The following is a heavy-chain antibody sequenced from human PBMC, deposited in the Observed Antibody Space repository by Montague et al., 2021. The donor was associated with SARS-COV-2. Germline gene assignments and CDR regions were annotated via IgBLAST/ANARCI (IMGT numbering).Heavy chain of an antibody. CDR1: GGSISSNSHY. J-gene: IGHJ4*02. D-gene: IGHD3-16*01. V-gene: IGHV4-39*01. CDR2: IYYSGNT. Sequence: SETLSLTCTVSGGSISSNSHYWGWIRQPPGKGLEWLGSIYYSGNTYYTPSLKSRVTISVHTSKNQFSLNLNSVTAADTAVYYCARVVSEGRSIICYFDCWGQGTLVTVSS. CDR3: ARVVSEGRSIICYFDC.